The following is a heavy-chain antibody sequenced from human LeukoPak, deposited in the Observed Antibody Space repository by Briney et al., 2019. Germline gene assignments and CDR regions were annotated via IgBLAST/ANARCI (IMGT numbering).Heavy chain of an antibody. V-gene: IGHV3-23*01. CDR1: GFSVSIYA. CDR3: AKRSGYTTGWFFDF. Sequence: PGGSLRLSCAASGFSVSIYAMKWVRQAPGKGLEWVSSFIGSGDKTYYAESVKGRFTISRDNSKNTLYLQMNSLRAEDTAVFYCAKRSGYTTGWFFDFWGQGTLVTVSS. CDR2: FIGSGDKT. D-gene: IGHD6-19*01. J-gene: IGHJ4*02.